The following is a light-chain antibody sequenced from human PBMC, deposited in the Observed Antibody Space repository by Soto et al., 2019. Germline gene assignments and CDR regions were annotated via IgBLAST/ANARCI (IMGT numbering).Light chain of an antibody. CDR3: SSYSSSNTLYV. J-gene: IGLJ1*01. CDR1: SSDVGGHNY. V-gene: IGLV2-14*01. Sequence: QSVLTQPASVSGSPGQSITVSCTGTSSDVGGHNYVSWFQQHPGQAPKLLIYEVTTRPSGVSTRFSGSKSGNTASLTISGLQAEDEADYYCSSYSSSNTLYVFGTGTKVTVL. CDR2: EVT.